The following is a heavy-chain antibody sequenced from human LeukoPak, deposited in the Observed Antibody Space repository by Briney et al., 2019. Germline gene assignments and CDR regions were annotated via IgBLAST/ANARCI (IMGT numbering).Heavy chain of an antibody. CDR3: ASDRQWLVRGENY. Sequence: GRSLRLSCAASGFTLSSYSMNWVRQAPGKGLEWVSSISSSSSYIYYADSVKGRFTISRDNAKNSLYLQMNSLRAEDTAVYYCASDRQWLVRGENYWGQGTLVTVSS. D-gene: IGHD6-19*01. V-gene: IGHV3-21*01. J-gene: IGHJ4*02. CDR2: ISSSSSYI. CDR1: GFTLSSYS.